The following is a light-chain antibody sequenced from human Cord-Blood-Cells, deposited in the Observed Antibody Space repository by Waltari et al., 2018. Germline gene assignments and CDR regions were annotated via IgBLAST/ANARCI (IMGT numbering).Light chain of an antibody. J-gene: IGKJ2*01. Sequence: IQMTQSPSTLSASVGDRVTITCLASQSISSWLAWFQQKPGKAPKLPIYDASSLESGVPSRFSGSGSGTEFTLTINSLQPDDFATYYCQQYNSYPYTFGQGTKLEIK. CDR1: QSISSW. V-gene: IGKV1-5*01. CDR3: QQYNSYPYT. CDR2: DAS.